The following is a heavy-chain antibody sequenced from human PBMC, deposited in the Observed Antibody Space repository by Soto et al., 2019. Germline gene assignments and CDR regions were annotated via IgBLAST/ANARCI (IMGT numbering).Heavy chain of an antibody. D-gene: IGHD3-3*01. V-gene: IGHV1-18*01. J-gene: IGHJ5*02. CDR3: ARAPGEDYDFWSGYSDNWFDP. Sequence: GASVKVSCKASGYTFTSYGISWVRQAPGQGLEWMGWISAYNGNTNYAQKLQGRVTMTTDTSTSTAYMELRSLRSDDTAVYYCARAPGEDYDFWSGYSDNWFDPWGQGNLVTVSS. CDR1: GYTFTSYG. CDR2: ISAYNGNT.